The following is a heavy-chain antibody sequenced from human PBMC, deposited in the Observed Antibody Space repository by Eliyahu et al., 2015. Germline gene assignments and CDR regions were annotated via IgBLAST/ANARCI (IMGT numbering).Heavy chain of an antibody. J-gene: IGHJ4*02. CDR3: AREGRGNDDGNNPFDY. D-gene: IGHD4-17*01. CDR2: TIPLFGTG. CDR1: GGTFSNYG. Sequence: EVKKPGSSVKVSCKASGGTFSNYGISWVRQAPGQGLEWMGGTIPLFGTGKYAQKFQGRVTITADKSTNTVDMELSSLRSQDTAVYYCAREGRGNDDGNNPFDYWGRGTLVTVSS. V-gene: IGHV1-69*06.